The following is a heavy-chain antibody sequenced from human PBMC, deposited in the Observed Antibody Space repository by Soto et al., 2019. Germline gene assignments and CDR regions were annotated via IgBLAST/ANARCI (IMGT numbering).Heavy chain of an antibody. D-gene: IGHD3-16*01. CDR3: ARDRGGITVSSKPLGEWCDP. V-gene: IGHV4-59*01. CDR1: GAFLNNFF. J-gene: IGHJ5*02. Sequence: QVQLQESGPGLVRPSETLSLTCTVSGAFLNNFFWSWIRQTPGKGLEWIGYVSHGVAAAYLAEGESAGYNPSLESRATESLVLTKNLFSLRLDSVTAADTAGYYGARDRGGITVSSKPLGEWCDPWGQGTLVTVSS. CDR2: VSHGVAAAYLAEGESA.